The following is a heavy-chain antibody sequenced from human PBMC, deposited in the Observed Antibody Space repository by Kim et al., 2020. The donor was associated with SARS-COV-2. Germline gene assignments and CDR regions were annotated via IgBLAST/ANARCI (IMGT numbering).Heavy chain of an antibody. J-gene: IGHJ4*02. CDR2: IYTSGST. D-gene: IGHD3-10*01. CDR1: GGSISSYY. Sequence: SETLSLTCTVSGGSISSYYWSWIRQPAGKGLEWIGRIYTSGSTNYNPSLKSRVTMSVDKSKNQFSLQLSSVTAADTAVYYCARSMVRGVLYYFDYWGQGTLVTVSS. CDR3: ARSMVRGVLYYFDY. V-gene: IGHV4-4*07.